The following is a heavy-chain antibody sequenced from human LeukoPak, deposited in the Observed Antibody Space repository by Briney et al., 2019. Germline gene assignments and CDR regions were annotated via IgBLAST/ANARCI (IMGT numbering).Heavy chain of an antibody. J-gene: IGHJ3*02. D-gene: IGHD3-22*01. Sequence: SETLSLTCTVSGDSISSGDYYCSWMRQPAGKGLEWIGRIPSSGSTNYNPSLKSRVTISVDTSKNQFSLKLSSVTAADTAVYFCARGPYSYDSSGAFDIWGQGTMVTVSS. V-gene: IGHV4-61*02. CDR2: IPSSGST. CDR3: ARGPYSYDSSGAFDI. CDR1: GDSISSGDYY.